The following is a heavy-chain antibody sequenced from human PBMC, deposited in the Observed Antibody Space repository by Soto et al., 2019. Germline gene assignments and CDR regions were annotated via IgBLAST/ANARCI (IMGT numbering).Heavy chain of an antibody. CDR3: ARGFKGWFWELFGY. CDR2: INHSGST. J-gene: IGHJ4*02. Sequence: SETLSLTCAVYGGSFSGYYWSWIRQPPGKGLEWIGEINHSGSTNYNPSLKSRVTISVDTSKNQFSLKLSSVTAADTAVYYCARGFKGWFWELFGYWGQGTLVTVSS. V-gene: IGHV4-34*01. D-gene: IGHD3-10*01. CDR1: GGSFSGYY.